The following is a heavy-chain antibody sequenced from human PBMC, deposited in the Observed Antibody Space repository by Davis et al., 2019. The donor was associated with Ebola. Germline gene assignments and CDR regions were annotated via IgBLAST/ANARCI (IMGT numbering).Heavy chain of an antibody. CDR3: AGGPSGYCTSTSCYYYYGMNV. Sequence: MPSETLSLTCAVSGGSISSSNWWSWVRQPPGRGLEWIGEIYHSGSTDYNPSLKRRVTISVDKSKNHFSLKLSSVTAADTAVYYCAGGPSGYCTSTSCYYYYGMNVWGKGNTVTVSS. D-gene: IGHD2-2*01. CDR2: IYHSGST. V-gene: IGHV4-4*02. CDR1: GGSISSSNW. J-gene: IGHJ6*04.